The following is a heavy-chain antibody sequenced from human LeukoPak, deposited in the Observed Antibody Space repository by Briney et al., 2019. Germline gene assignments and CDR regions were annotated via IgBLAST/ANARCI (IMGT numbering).Heavy chain of an antibody. CDR1: GFTFSSYS. CDR3: ARAVAGYYYDSSASDY. D-gene: IGHD3-22*01. V-gene: IGHV3-21*01. J-gene: IGHJ4*02. CDR2: ISSSSYI. Sequence: RSGGSLRLPCAASGFTFSSYSMNWVRQAPGKGLEWVSSISSSSYIYYADSVKGRFTISRDNAKNSLYLQMNSLRAEDTAVYYCARAVAGYYYDSSASDYWGQGTLVTVSS.